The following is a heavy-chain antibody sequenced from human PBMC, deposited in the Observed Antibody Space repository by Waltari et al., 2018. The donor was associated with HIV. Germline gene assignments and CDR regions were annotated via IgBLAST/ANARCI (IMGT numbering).Heavy chain of an antibody. CDR3: ARDQHSATNYYGLDV. CDR2: IWADGSHE. Sequence: QVHLVESGGAVVPSGTSLRLSCPASGFNFRNSAMHWVRQGPGKGLEWLSVIWADGSHESYADFAKGRFTISRDDSDNTLFLYLSGLRADDTAVYYCARDQHSATNYYGLDVWGQGTTVTVS. D-gene: IGHD3-10*01. J-gene: IGHJ6*02. CDR1: GFNFRNSA. V-gene: IGHV3-33*02.